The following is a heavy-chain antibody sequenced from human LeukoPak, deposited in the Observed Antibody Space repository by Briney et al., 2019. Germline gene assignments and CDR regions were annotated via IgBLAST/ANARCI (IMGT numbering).Heavy chain of an antibody. CDR3: ANSADDIYYFDY. Sequence: GGSLRLSCAASGFTFSSYAMSWVRQAPGKGLEWVSAISGCGGSTYYADSVKGRFTISRDNSKNTLYLQMNSLRAEDTAVYYCANSADDIYYFDYWGQGTLVTVSS. J-gene: IGHJ4*02. CDR2: ISGCGGST. V-gene: IGHV3-23*01. D-gene: IGHD3-9*01. CDR1: GFTFSSYA.